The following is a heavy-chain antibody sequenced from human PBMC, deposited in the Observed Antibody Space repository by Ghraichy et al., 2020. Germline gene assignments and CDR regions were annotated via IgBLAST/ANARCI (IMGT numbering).Heavy chain of an antibody. D-gene: IGHD3-3*01. CDR3: YYDFWSGYYYGMDV. CDR2: IIPIFGTA. J-gene: IGHJ6*02. V-gene: IGHV1-69*13. Sequence: SVKVSCKASGGTFSSYAISWVRQAPGQGLEWMGGIIPIFGTANYAQKFQGRVTITADESTRTAYMELSSLRSEDTAVYYCYYDFWSGYYYGMDVWGQGTTVTVSS. CDR1: GGTFSSYA.